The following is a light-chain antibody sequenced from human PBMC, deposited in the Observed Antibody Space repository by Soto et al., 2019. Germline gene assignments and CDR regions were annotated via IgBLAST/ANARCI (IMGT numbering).Light chain of an antibody. CDR2: EVS. CDR1: SSDVGGYNY. Sequence: QSVLPQPASVSGSPGQSITLSCTGTSSDVGGYNYVSWYQQHPGKAPKLMIYEVSNRPSGVSNRFSGSKSGNTASLTISGLQAEDEADYYCSSFRSGSTWVFGGGTKVTVL. J-gene: IGLJ3*02. V-gene: IGLV2-14*01. CDR3: SSFRSGSTWV.